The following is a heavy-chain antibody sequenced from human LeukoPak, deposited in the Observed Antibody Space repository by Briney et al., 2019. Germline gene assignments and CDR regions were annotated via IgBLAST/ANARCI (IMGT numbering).Heavy chain of an antibody. CDR2: IYYSGST. V-gene: IGHV4-39*01. Sequence: SETLSLTCTVSGGSISSSSYHWGWIRQPPGKGLEWIGSIYYSGSTYYNPSLKSRVTISVDTSKDQFSLKLSSVTAADTAVYYCAREGGYDSSGYYYSPDHAFDIWGQGTMVTVSS. CDR3: AREGGYDSSGYYYSPDHAFDI. J-gene: IGHJ3*02. D-gene: IGHD3-22*01. CDR1: GGSISSSSYH.